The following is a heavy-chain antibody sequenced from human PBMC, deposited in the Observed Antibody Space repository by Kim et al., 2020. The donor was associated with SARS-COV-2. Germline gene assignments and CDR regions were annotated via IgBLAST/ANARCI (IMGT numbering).Heavy chain of an antibody. CDR1: VGSISSSSYY. D-gene: IGHD3-3*01. V-gene: IGHV4-39*01. J-gene: IGHJ4*01. Sequence: SETLSLTCTVSVGSISSSSYYWGWIRQPPGKGLEWIGSIYYSGSTYYNPSVKSRVTISVDTYKNQFSLKLSYVTAADTAVDCCARAFGVDTVLSLFDYWG. CDR2: IYYSGST. CDR3: ARAFGVDTVLSLFDY.